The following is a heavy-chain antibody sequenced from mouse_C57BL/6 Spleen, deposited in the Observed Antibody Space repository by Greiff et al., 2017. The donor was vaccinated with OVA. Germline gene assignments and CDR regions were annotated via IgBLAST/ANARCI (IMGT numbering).Heavy chain of an antibody. Sequence: QVQLQQSGAELVRPGASVKLSCKASGYTFTDYYINWVKQRPGQGLEWIARIYPGSGNTYYNEKFKGKATLTAEKSSSPAYMQLSSLTSEDSAVYFCASAYYSNPAWFAYWGQGTVVTVSA. CDR3: ASAYYSNPAWFAY. CDR2: IYPGSGNT. J-gene: IGHJ3*01. D-gene: IGHD2-5*01. CDR1: GYTFTDYY. V-gene: IGHV1-76*01.